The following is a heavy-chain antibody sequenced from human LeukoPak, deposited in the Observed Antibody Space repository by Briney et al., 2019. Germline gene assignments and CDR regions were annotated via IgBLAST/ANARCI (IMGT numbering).Heavy chain of an antibody. J-gene: IGHJ6*02. D-gene: IGHD4/OR15-4a*01. V-gene: IGHV1-69*04. CDR3: AKGDYGSLRYYYYYGMDV. Sequence: ASVKVPCKASGGTFSSYAISWVRQAPGQGLEWMGRIIPILGIANYAQKFQGRVTITADKSTSTAYMELSSLRSEDTAVYYCAKGDYGSLRYYYYYGMDVWGQGTTVTVSS. CDR1: GGTFSSYA. CDR2: IIPILGIA.